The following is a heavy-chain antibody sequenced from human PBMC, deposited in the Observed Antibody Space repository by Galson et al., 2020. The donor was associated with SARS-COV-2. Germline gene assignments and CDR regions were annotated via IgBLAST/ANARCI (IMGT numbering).Heavy chain of an antibody. J-gene: IGHJ4*02. CDR2: IDEDGTEK. CDR3: LRESTESYEGC. V-gene: IGHV3-7*03. Sequence: GGSLRLSCAVSGFSLSGFWMDWVRQAPGKGLEWVANIDEDGTEKNYVDSVKGRFTISRDNAKNSLYLQMSGLRAEDTAIYYCLRESTESYEGCWGKGTMVTVSA. D-gene: IGHD2-2*01. CDR1: GFSLSGFW.